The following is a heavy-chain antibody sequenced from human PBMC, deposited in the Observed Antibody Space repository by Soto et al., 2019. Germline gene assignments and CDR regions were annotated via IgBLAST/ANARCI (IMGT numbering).Heavy chain of an antibody. D-gene: IGHD3-9*01. CDR2: INHSGST. CDR1: GGSFSGYY. CDR3: ASGPVDDILTGYSLDY. V-gene: IGHV4-34*01. Sequence: SETLSLTCAVYGGSFSGYYWSWIRQPPGKGLEWIGEINHSGSTNYNPSLKSRVTISVDTSKNQFSPKLSSVTAADTAVYYCASGPVDDILTGYSLDYWGQGTLVTVSS. J-gene: IGHJ4*02.